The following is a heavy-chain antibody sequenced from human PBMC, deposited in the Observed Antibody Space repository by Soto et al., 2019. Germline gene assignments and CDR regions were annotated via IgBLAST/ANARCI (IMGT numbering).Heavy chain of an antibody. Sequence: GGSLRLSCAASGFTFSSHAMSWVRQAPGKGLEWVSVISGSGGSTYYADSVKGRFTISRDNSKNTLYLQMNGLRAEDTAVYYCARDLVHSSGWYWPGYWGQGTLVTVSS. CDR1: GFTFSSHA. D-gene: IGHD6-19*01. CDR2: ISGSGGST. CDR3: ARDLVHSSGWYWPGY. J-gene: IGHJ4*02. V-gene: IGHV3-23*01.